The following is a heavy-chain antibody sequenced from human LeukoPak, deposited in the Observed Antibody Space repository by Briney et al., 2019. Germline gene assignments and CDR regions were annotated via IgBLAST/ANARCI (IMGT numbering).Heavy chain of an antibody. Sequence: ASVKVSCKASGGTLSSYAISWVRQAPGQGLEWMGGIIPIFGTANYAQKFQGRVTISADKSTSTAYMELSSLRSEDTAVYYCARDSGHYYYYMDVWGKGTTVTVSS. CDR3: ARDSGHYYYYMDV. CDR1: GGTLSSYA. CDR2: IIPIFGTA. V-gene: IGHV1-69*06. J-gene: IGHJ6*03.